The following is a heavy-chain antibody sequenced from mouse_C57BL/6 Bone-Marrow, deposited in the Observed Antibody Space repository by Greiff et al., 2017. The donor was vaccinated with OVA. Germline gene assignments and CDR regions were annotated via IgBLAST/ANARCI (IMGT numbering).Heavy chain of an antibody. V-gene: IGHV14-4*01. Sequence: EVQLVESGAELVRPGASVKLSCTASGFNIKDDYMHWVKQRPEQGLEWIGWIDPENGDTEYASKFQGKATITADTSSNTAYLQLSSLTSEDTAVYYCTTWDSYAMDYWGQGTSVTVSS. CDR1: GFNIKDDY. J-gene: IGHJ4*01. D-gene: IGHD4-1*01. CDR2: IDPENGDT. CDR3: TTWDSYAMDY.